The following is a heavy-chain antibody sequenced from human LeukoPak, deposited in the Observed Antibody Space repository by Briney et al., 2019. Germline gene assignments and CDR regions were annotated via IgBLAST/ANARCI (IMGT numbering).Heavy chain of an antibody. D-gene: IGHD2-2*01. CDR3: AREGVPHRYCSSTSCYRAGFNY. J-gene: IGHJ4*02. CDR2: TYYRSKWYI. V-gene: IGHV6-1*01. Sequence: SQTLSLTCAISGDSVSSNSAAWNWIRQSPSRGLEWLRRTYYRSKWYIDYAVSVKSRISISPDTSKNQFSLQLNSVTPEDTAVYYCAREGVPHRYCSSTSCYRAGFNYWGQGTLVTVSS. CDR1: GDSVSSNSAA.